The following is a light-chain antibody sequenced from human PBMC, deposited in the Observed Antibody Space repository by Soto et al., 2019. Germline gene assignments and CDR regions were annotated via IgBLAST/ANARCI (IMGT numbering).Light chain of an antibody. Sequence: QSALTQPASVSGSAGQSITISCSGTMRDVGAYNLVSWYQQHPGTAPKLIIYEVRNRPSGVSNRFSGSKSGNTASLTISGLQAEDEADYYCSSYTSSSTLHVFGTGTKVTVL. CDR1: MRDVGAYNL. CDR2: EVR. J-gene: IGLJ1*01. CDR3: SSYTSSSTLHV. V-gene: IGLV2-14*01.